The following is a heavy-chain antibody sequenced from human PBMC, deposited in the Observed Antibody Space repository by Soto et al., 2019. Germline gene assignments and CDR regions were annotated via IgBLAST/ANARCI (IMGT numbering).Heavy chain of an antibody. Sequence: QVQLVQSGAEVKKPGASVKVSCKASGYTFTSYYMHWVRQAPGQGLEWMGIINPSGGSTSYAQKCQGTVPMTRDTSTSTVYMELRSLRSEDTAVYYCASLLGYCSSTSCHDAFDIWGQGTMVTVSS. D-gene: IGHD2-2*01. CDR3: ASLLGYCSSTSCHDAFDI. CDR1: GYTFTSYY. CDR2: INPSGGST. V-gene: IGHV1-46*03. J-gene: IGHJ3*02.